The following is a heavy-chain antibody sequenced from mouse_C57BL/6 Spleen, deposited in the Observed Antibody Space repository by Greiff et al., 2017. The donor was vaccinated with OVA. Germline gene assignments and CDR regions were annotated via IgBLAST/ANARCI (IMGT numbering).Heavy chain of an antibody. J-gene: IGHJ2*01. D-gene: IGHD2-4*01. CDR3: AREGDYDRYYFDY. CDR1: GYTFTSYW. V-gene: IGHV1-52*01. Sequence: VQLQQPGAELVRPGSSVKLSCKASGYTFTSYWMHWVKQRPIQGLEWIGNIDPSDSETHYNQKFKDKATLTVDKSSSTAYMQLSSLTSEDSAVYYCAREGDYDRYYFDYWGKGTTLTVSS. CDR2: IDPSDSET.